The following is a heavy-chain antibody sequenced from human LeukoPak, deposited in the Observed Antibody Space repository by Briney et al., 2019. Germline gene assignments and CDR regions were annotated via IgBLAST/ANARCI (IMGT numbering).Heavy chain of an antibody. Sequence: ASVKVSCKASGYTFTSYGISWVRQAPGQGLEWMGWINPNSGGTNYAQKFQGRVTMTRDTSISTAYMELSRLRSDDTAVYYCARDGQDIVVVPAAPNWFDPWGQGTLVTVSS. CDR2: INPNSGGT. V-gene: IGHV1-2*02. CDR3: ARDGQDIVVVPAAPNWFDP. J-gene: IGHJ5*02. CDR1: GYTFTSYG. D-gene: IGHD2-2*01.